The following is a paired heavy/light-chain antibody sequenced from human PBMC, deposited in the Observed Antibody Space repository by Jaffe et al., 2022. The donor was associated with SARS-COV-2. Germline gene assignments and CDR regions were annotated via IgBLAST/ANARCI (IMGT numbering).Light chain of an antibody. CDR3: QHRSNWWT. CDR2: DAS. J-gene: IGKJ1*01. Sequence: EIVLTQSPATLSLSPGERVTLSCRASQSVSSYLAWYQQKPGQPPRLLIYDASNRATGIPARFSGSGSGTDFTLTISSLEAEDFAVYYCQHRSNWWTFGQGTKVEIK. V-gene: IGKV3-11*01. CDR1: QSVSSY.
Heavy chain of an antibody. D-gene: IGHD1-26*01. Sequence: EVQLLESGGGLVQPGGSLRLSCAASGFTFTTYAMSWVRQAPGKGLEWVSTISQDGATPYYADSVKGRFTISRDNSKNTLWLQMNSLRAEDTAVYYCAKLVTPSTSRWFDPWGQGTLVTVSS. J-gene: IGHJ5*02. CDR2: ISQDGATP. CDR1: GFTFTTYA. CDR3: AKLVTPSTSRWFDP. V-gene: IGHV3-23*01.